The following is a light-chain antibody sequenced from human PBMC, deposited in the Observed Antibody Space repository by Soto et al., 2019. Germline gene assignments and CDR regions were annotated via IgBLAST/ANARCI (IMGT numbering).Light chain of an antibody. Sequence: QSALTQPASVSGSPGQSITISCTGTSSDVGGYNSVSWYQQHTDKVPKLMIYDVSNRPSGVSNRFSGSKSGNTASLTISGLQAEDEADYYCSSDTGSSTRVFGTGTKLTVL. CDR1: SSDVGGYNS. V-gene: IGLV2-14*01. CDR3: SSDTGSSTRV. CDR2: DVS. J-gene: IGLJ1*01.